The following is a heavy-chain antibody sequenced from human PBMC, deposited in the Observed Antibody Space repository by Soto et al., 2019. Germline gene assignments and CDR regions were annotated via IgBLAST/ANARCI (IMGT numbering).Heavy chain of an antibody. CDR2: TYYSGST. J-gene: IGHJ4*02. CDR1: GGSISNYY. CDR3: ARAVLPATAPFDY. V-gene: IGHV4-59*01. Sequence: QVQLQESGPRLVKPSETLSLTCIVSGGSISNYYWSWIRQPPGKGLEWIGCTYYSGSTNYNPSLQSRVTISVDTSKNQFSLKLSSVTAADTAVYYCARAVLPATAPFDYWGQGTLVTVSS. D-gene: IGHD2-2*01.